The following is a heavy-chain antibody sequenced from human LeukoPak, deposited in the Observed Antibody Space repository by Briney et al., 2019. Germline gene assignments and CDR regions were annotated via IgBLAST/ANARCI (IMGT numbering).Heavy chain of an antibody. CDR3: AKAGVRSPLDY. V-gene: IGHV3-30*18. J-gene: IGHJ4*02. CDR1: GFTFSSYG. Sequence: GGSLRLSCAASGFTFSSYGMHWVRQAPGKGLEWVAVISYDGSNKYYADSVKGRFTISRDNSKNTLYLQMNSLRAEDTAVYYCAKAGVRSPLDYWGQGTLVTVSS. CDR2: ISYDGSNK. D-gene: IGHD3-10*01.